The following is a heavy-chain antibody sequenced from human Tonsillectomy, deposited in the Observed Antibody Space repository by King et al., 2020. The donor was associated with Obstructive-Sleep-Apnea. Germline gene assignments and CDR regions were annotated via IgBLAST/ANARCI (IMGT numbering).Heavy chain of an antibody. CDR3: ARLAYCGADCLGYFHQ. CDR2: IYPGDSDT. D-gene: IGHD2-21*02. J-gene: IGHJ1*01. CDR1: VYSFTSYW. V-gene: IGHV5-51*01. Sequence: QLVQSGAEVKKPGESLKISCKGSVYSFTSYWIGWVRQMPGKSLEWMGIIYPGDSDTRYSPSFEGQVTISADKSISTAYLRWRSLKASDTAMYYCARLAYCGADCLGYFHQWGQGTLVTVSS.